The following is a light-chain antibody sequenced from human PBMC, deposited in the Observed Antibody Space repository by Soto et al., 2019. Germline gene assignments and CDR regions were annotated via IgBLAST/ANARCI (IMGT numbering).Light chain of an antibody. CDR3: CSYAYSSTFWV. Sequence: QSVLTQPASVSGSPGQSITISCTGTSSDVGSYNLVSWYQQHPGKAPKLMIYEGSKRPSGVSNRFSGSKSGNTASLTISGLQAKDEADYYCCSYAYSSTFWVFGGGTKLTVL. CDR2: EGS. J-gene: IGLJ3*02. V-gene: IGLV2-23*03. CDR1: SSDVGSYNL.